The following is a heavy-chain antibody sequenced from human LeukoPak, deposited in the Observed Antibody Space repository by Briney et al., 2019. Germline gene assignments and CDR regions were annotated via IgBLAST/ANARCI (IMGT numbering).Heavy chain of an antibody. D-gene: IGHD3-16*01. J-gene: IGHJ4*02. CDR2: LRGDGET. Sequence: PGGSPRLSCAASGFIFSNYAMSWVRQAPARGLESVSSLRGDGETFYADSVKGRFTLSRDDSRNTVYLQLNNLRVEDTAVYYCAKASWVSSADAVLWGQGTLVTVSS. CDR3: AKASWVSSADAVL. CDR1: GFIFSNYA. V-gene: IGHV3-23*01.